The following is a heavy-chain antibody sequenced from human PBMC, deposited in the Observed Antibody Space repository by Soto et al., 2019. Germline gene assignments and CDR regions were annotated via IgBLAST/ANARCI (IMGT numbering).Heavy chain of an antibody. V-gene: IGHV1-46*03. CDR1: GYTFTSYY. D-gene: IGHD3-9*01. CDR3: ARDPRIRYFDWLYDAFDI. Sequence: GASVKVSCKASGYTFTSYYMHWVRQAPGQGLEWMGIINPSGGSTSYAQKFQGRVTMTRDTSTSTVYMELSSLRSEDTAVYYCARDPRIRYFDWLYDAFDIWGQGTMVTVSS. CDR2: INPSGGST. J-gene: IGHJ3*02.